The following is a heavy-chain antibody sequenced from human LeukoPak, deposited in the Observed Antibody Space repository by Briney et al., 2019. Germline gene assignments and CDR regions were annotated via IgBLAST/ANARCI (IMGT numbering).Heavy chain of an antibody. J-gene: IGHJ5*02. D-gene: IGHD1-26*01. V-gene: IGHV4-61*01. Sequence: SETLSLTCTVSGGSVSSGTYYWTRIRQSPGKGLEWIGCFYNSGSANYNPSLKSRVTISVDTSKNQFSLKLSSVTAADTAVYYCARDYRGSYPNWFDPWGQGTLVTVSS. CDR1: GGSVSSGTYY. CDR2: FYNSGSA. CDR3: ARDYRGSYPNWFDP.